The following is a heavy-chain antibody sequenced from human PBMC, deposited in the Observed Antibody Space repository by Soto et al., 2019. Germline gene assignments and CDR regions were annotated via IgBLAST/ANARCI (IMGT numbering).Heavy chain of an antibody. Sequence: ASVKVSCKASGYTFTSYGISWVRQAPGQGLEWMGWISAYNGNTNYAQKLQGRVTMTTDTSTSTAYMELRSLRSDDTAVYYCAREFGETYYYDSSGHYYYGMDVWGQGTTVTVSS. J-gene: IGHJ6*02. V-gene: IGHV1-18*01. D-gene: IGHD3-22*01. CDR1: GYTFTSYG. CDR3: AREFGETYYYDSSGHYYYGMDV. CDR2: ISAYNGNT.